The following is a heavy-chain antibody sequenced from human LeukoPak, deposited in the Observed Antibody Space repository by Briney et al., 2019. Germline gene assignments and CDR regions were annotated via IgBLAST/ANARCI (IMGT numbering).Heavy chain of an antibody. CDR2: IYYSGST. J-gene: IGHJ6*02. CDR3: ARGRFSPRGYGMDV. V-gene: IGHV4-59*01. Sequence: PSETLSLTCTVSGGSISSYYWSWIRQPPGKGLEWIGYIYYSGSTTYNPSLKSRVTISVDTSKNQFSLKLSSVTAAGTAVYYCARGRFSPRGYGMDVWGQGTTVTVSS. CDR1: GGSISSYY. D-gene: IGHD3-10*01.